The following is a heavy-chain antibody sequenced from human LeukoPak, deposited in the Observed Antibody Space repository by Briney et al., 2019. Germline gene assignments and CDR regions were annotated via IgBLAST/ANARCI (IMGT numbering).Heavy chain of an antibody. J-gene: IGHJ1*01. CDR1: GFVFSNYA. CDR2: ISHSGGTT. V-gene: IGHV3-23*01. CDR3: ANAPSLGARLGYFQH. Sequence: PGGSLRLSCAASGFVFSNYAMNWVRQAPGKGLEWVSGISHSGGTTYYADSVKGRFTISRDNSKNTLYLQMNSLRAEDTAVYYCANAPSLGARLGYFQHWGQGTLVTVSS. D-gene: IGHD1-26*01.